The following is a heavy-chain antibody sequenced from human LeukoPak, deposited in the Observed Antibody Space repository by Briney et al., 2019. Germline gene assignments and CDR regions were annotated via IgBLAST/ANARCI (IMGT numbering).Heavy chain of an antibody. Sequence: ASVKVSCKASGYTFTGYYMHWVRQAPGQGLEWMGGFDPEDGETIYAQKFQGRVTMTEDTSTDTAYMELSSLGSEDTAVYYCATGSSGWFRTSFDYWGQGTLVTVSS. CDR2: FDPEDGET. J-gene: IGHJ4*02. CDR1: GYTFTGYY. D-gene: IGHD6-19*01. CDR3: ATGSSGWFRTSFDY. V-gene: IGHV1-24*01.